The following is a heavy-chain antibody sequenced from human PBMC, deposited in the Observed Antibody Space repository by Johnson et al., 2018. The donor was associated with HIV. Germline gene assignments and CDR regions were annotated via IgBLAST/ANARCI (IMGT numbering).Heavy chain of an antibody. CDR1: GFTFRSYW. D-gene: IGHD6-6*01. V-gene: IGHV3-7*05. J-gene: IGHJ3*02. Sequence: VQLVESGGGLVQPGGSLRLSCVVSGFTFRSYWMSWVRQAPGKGLEWVANRKQDGSEKYYVDSVKGRFTISRDNAKNSLYLQMNSLRAEDTAVYYCARNSWGSSSGSRIWGQGTMVTVSS. CDR3: ARNSWGSSSGSRI. CDR2: RKQDGSEK.